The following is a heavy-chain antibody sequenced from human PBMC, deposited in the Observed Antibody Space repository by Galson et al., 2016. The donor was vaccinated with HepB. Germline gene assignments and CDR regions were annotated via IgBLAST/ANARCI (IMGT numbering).Heavy chain of an antibody. CDR2: IYWDDDR. V-gene: IGHV2-5*02. Sequence: PALVKPTQTLTLTCTFSGFSLDTGGMGVGWIRQPPGKALEWLILIYWDDDRRYSPSLRTRVSIYKDTSKNQVVLTMTNMDPVDTGTYYCARLRGGDPGLGYYFDYWGQGTLVTVSS. CDR3: ARLRGGDPGLGYYFDY. CDR1: GFSLDTGGMG. J-gene: IGHJ4*02. D-gene: IGHD2-21*01.